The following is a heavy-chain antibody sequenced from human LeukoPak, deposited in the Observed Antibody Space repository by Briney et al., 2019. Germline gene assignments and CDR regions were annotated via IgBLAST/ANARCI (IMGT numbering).Heavy chain of an antibody. V-gene: IGHV4-31*03. J-gene: IGHJ5*02. CDR3: ARDRKGRFDP. Sequence: SSETLSLTCTVSGGSISSGGYYWSWIRQHPGKGLEWIGYIYYSGSTYYNPSLKSRVTISVDTSKNQFSLKLRSVTAADTAVYYCARDRKGRFDPWGQGTLVTVSS. CDR1: GGSISSGGYY. CDR2: IYYSGST.